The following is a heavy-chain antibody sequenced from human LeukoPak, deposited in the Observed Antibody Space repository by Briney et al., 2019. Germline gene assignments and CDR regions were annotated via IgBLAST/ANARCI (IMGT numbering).Heavy chain of an antibody. J-gene: IGHJ4*02. CDR3: ARDRGRYYDSRGFYWGYYFDS. D-gene: IGHD3-22*01. V-gene: IGHV3-30-3*01. CDR1: GFTFSSYA. Sequence: GRSLRLPCAASGFTFSSYAMHWVRQAPGKGLEWVAVISYDGSNKYYADSVKGRFTISRDNSKDTLYLQMSSVRVDDTAVYYCARDRGRYYDSRGFYWGYYFDSWGQGILVTVST. CDR2: ISYDGSNK.